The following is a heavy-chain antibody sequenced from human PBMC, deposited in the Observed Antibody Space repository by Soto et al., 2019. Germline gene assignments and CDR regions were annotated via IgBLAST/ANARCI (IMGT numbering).Heavy chain of an antibody. D-gene: IGHD6-6*01. CDR2: MNPNSGNT. CDR1: GYTFTSYD. J-gene: IGHJ6*02. CDR3: ARVNRQQLVASLYYYGMDV. V-gene: IGHV1-8*01. Sequence: ASVKVSCKASGYTFTSYDINWVRQATGQGLEWMGWMNPNSGNTGYAQKFQGRVTMTRNTSISTAYMELSSLRSEDTAVYYCARVNRQQLVASLYYYGMDVWGQGTTVTVSS.